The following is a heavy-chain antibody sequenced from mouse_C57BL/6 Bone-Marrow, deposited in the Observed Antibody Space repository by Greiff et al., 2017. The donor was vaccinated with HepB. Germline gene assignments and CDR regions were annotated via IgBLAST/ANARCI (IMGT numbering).Heavy chain of an antibody. D-gene: IGHD2-2*01. V-gene: IGHV1-80*01. CDR1: GYAFSSYW. CDR2: IYPGDGDT. CDR3: AREVTGGYFDY. Sequence: QVQLQQSGAELVKPGASVKISCKASGYAFSSYWMNWVKQRPGKGLEWIGQIYPGDGDTNYNGKFKGKATLTADKSSSTAYMQLRSLTSEDSAVYFCAREVTGGYFDYWGQGTTLTVSS. J-gene: IGHJ2*01.